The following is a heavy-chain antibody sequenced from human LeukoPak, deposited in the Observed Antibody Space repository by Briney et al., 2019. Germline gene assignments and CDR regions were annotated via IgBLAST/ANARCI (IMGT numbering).Heavy chain of an antibody. D-gene: IGHD4-23*01. CDR2: IYYSGST. CDR1: GGSISSSSYY. CDR3: ARDGGNSPYDALDI. Sequence: SETLSLTCTVSGGSISSSSYYWGWIRQPPGKGLEWIGSIYYSGSTYYNPSLKSRVAISVDTSKNQFSLKLSSVTAADTAVYYCARDGGNSPYDALDIWGQGTMVTVSS. J-gene: IGHJ3*02. V-gene: IGHV4-39*07.